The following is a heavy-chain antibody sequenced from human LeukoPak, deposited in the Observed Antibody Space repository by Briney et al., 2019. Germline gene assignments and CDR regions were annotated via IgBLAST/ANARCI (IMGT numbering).Heavy chain of an antibody. Sequence: PGGSLRLSCAASGFTFSDYYMSWIRQAPGKGLEWVANIKQDGSEKNYVDSVKGRFTISRDNAKNSLYLQMNSLRAEDTAVYYCARVSENAFDIWGQGTMVTVSS. CDR3: ARVSENAFDI. J-gene: IGHJ3*02. V-gene: IGHV3-7*01. CDR1: GFTFSDYY. CDR2: IKQDGSEK.